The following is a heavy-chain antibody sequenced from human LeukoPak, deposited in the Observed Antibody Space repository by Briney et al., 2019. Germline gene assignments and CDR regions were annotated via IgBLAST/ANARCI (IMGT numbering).Heavy chain of an antibody. V-gene: IGHV4-34*01. D-gene: IGHD1-14*01. CDR1: GGSFSGYY. J-gene: IGHJ5*02. CDR3: ARHPQPAEGIFNWFDP. CDR2: INHSGST. Sequence: SETLSLTCAVYGGSFSGYYWSWIRQPPGKGLEWIGEINHSGSTNYNPSLKSRVTISVDTSKNQFSLKLSSVTAADTAVYYCARHPQPAEGIFNWFDPWGQGTLVTVSS.